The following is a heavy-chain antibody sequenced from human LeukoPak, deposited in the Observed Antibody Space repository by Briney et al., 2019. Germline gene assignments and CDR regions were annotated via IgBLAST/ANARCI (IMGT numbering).Heavy chain of an antibody. CDR1: GCTFSSYA. D-gene: IGHD1-26*01. CDR2: IIPIFGTA. J-gene: IGHJ6*02. Sequence: GSSVNVSCKASGCTFSSYAISWVRQAPGQGREWMGGIIPIFGTANYAQKFQGRVTITADESTSTAYMELSSLRSEDTAVYYCARGGIVGASKPSNYYYYGMDVWGQGTTVTVSS. V-gene: IGHV1-69*01. CDR3: ARGGIVGASKPSNYYYYGMDV.